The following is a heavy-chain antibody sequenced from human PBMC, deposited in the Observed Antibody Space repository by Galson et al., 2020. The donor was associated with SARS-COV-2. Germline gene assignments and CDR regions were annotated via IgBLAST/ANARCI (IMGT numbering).Heavy chain of an antibody. CDR1: GGSISSGGYY. J-gene: IGHJ6*03. V-gene: IGHV4-31*03. CDR3: ARSHCSGGSCYSRYFYDYRDV. Sequence: SETLSLTCTVSGGSISSGGYYWSWIRQHPGKGLEWIGYIYYSGSTYYNPSLKSRVTISVDTSKNQFSLKLSSVTAADTAVYYCARSHCSGGSCYSRYFYDYRDVWGKGTTVSVSS. CDR2: IYYSGST. D-gene: IGHD2-15*01.